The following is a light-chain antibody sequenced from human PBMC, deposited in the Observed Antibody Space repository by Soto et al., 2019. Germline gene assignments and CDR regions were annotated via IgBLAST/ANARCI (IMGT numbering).Light chain of an antibody. CDR3: QQYSSSRT. CDR2: GGS. V-gene: IGKV3-20*01. CDR1: QSVSSNH. Sequence: DIVLTQSPGTLSLSPGERATLSCRASQSVSSNHLAWYQQKPGQAHRLLIYGGSSRATGIPVRFSGSGSETDFTLTITRLEPEDFAVYYCQQYSSSRTFGQGTKVEIK. J-gene: IGKJ1*01.